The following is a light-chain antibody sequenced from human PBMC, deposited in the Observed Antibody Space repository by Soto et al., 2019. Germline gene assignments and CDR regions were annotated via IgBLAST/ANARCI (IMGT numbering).Light chain of an antibody. J-gene: IGKJ1*01. V-gene: IGKV4-1*01. CDR2: WAS. CDR1: QSVLYSSNNKNY. Sequence: DIVMTQSPDSLAVSLGERATINCKSSQSVLYSSNNKNYLAWYQQKPGQPPKLLIYWASTRESGVPDRFSGSGSGTDFTLTISSLQAEDVAVYYCQQYYSTHPTFGQGNKVEIK. CDR3: QQYYSTHPT.